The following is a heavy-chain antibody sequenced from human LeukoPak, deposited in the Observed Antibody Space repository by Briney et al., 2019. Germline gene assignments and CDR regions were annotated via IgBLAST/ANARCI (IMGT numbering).Heavy chain of an antibody. CDR3: ARGWLNTARSWDYMDV. J-gene: IGHJ6*03. CDR1: GYTFTSYY. CDR2: INPSGGST. Sequence: ASVKVSCKASGYTFTSYYMHWVRQAPGQGLEWMGIINPSGGSTSYAQKFQGRVTMTRDTSTSTVYMELSSLRSEDTAAYYCARGWLNTARSWDYMDVWGKGTTVTVSS. D-gene: IGHD5-18*01. V-gene: IGHV1-46*01.